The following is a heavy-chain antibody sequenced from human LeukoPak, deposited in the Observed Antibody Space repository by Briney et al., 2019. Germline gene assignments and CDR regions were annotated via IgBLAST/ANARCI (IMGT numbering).Heavy chain of an antibody. D-gene: IGHD6-19*01. V-gene: IGHV3-21*01. CDR3: ARGGAVAGNNYFDY. CDR2: ISSSSNYI. Sequence: GGSLRLSCAGSGFTFSTYSINWVRQAPGKGLEWVSSISSSSNYIYYADSVKGRFTISRDNAKNSLYLQMNSLRAEDTAVYYCARGGAVAGNNYFDYWGPGTLVTVSS. J-gene: IGHJ4*02. CDR1: GFTFSTYS.